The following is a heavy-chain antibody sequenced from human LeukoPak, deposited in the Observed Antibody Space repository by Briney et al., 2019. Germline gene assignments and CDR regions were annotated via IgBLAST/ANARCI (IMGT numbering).Heavy chain of an antibody. D-gene: IGHD2-21*02. CDR2: ISYDESNK. Sequence: GGSLRLSCAASGFTFSSYAMHWVRQAPGKGLEWVAVISYDESNKYYADSVKGRFTISRDNSKNTLYLQMNSLRAEDTAVYYCARDFHPMVTAIDYWGQGTLVTVSS. CDR3: ARDFHPMVTAIDY. CDR1: GFTFSSYA. J-gene: IGHJ4*02. V-gene: IGHV3-30-3*01.